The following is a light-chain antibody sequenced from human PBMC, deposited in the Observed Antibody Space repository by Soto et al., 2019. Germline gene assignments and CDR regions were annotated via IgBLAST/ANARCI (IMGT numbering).Light chain of an antibody. Sequence: QSVLTQPPSVSGAPGQRVTISCTGSSSNIGAGYDVNWYQQLPGTAPKLLIYGTSNRPSGVPDRFSGSKSGTSASLAITGLQAGDEADYYCQSYHNSLSGSGVFGTGTKLAVL. CDR3: QSYHNSLSGSGV. CDR1: SSNIGAGYD. V-gene: IGLV1-40*01. J-gene: IGLJ1*01. CDR2: GTS.